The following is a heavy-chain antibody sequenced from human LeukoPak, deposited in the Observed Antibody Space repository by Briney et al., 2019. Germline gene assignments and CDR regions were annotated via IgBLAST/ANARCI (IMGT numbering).Heavy chain of an antibody. Sequence: TSETLSLTCTVSGGSISSYYWSWVRQPAGKGLEWIGHIYTSWITKYNPSLKSRVTMSVDTSKNQFSLKLSSVTAADTAVYYCARGYSRGIDYWGQGTLVTVSS. D-gene: IGHD6-19*01. V-gene: IGHV4-4*07. CDR2: IYTSWIT. CDR1: GGSISSYY. CDR3: ARGYSRGIDY. J-gene: IGHJ4*02.